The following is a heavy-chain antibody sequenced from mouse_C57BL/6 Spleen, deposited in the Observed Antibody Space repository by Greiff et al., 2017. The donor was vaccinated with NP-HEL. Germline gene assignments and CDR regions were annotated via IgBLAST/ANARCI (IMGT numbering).Heavy chain of an antibody. CDR3: ARKLTGTGYAMDY. Sequence: DVKLQESGPGLVKPSQSLSLTCSVTGYSITSGYYWNWIRQFPGNKLEWMGYISYDGSNNYNPSLKNRISITRDTSKNQFFLKLNSVTTEDTATYYCARKLTGTGYAMDYWGQGTSVTVSS. CDR2: ISYDGSN. J-gene: IGHJ4*01. CDR1: GYSITSGYY. D-gene: IGHD4-1*01. V-gene: IGHV3-6*01.